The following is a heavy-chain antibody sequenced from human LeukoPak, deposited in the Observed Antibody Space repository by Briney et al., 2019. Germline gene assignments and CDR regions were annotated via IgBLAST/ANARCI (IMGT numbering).Heavy chain of an antibody. CDR2: INPNSGGT. CDR1: GYTFTGYY. D-gene: IGHD2-2*02. Sequence: ASVKVSCKASGYTFTGYYMHWVRQAPGQGLEWMGWINPNSGGTNYAQKFQGRVTMTRATSISTTYMELSSLRSDDMAVYYCARGATYQLLYDFDYWGQGTLVTVSS. V-gene: IGHV1-2*02. J-gene: IGHJ4*02. CDR3: ARGATYQLLYDFDY.